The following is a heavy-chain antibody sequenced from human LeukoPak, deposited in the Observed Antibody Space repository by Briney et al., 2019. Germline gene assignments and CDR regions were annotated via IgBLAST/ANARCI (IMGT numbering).Heavy chain of an antibody. CDR1: GGSISSYY. CDR2: IYTSGIT. CDR3: ARNDLDC. V-gene: IGHV4-4*07. J-gene: IGHJ4*02. D-gene: IGHD3-16*01. Sequence: SETLSLTCPVAGGSISSYYWSWVRQPAGKGLEWIGRIYTSGITNYNPSLKSRLTLSLDTSKNQFSLNLPSVTAADTAMYYCARNDLDCWGRGTLVTVSS.